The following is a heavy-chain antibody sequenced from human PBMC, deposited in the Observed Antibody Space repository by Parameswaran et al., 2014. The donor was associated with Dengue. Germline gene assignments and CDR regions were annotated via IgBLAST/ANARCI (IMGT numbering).Heavy chain of an antibody. CDR2: IYHSGST. V-gene: IGHV4-30-2*01. J-gene: IGHJ4*02. Sequence: VRQAPGKGLEWIGYIYHSGSTYYNPSLKSRVTISVDRSKNQFSLKLSSVTAADTAVYYCASGYCSSTSCLPFDYWGQGTLVTVSS. CDR3: ASGYCSSTSCLPFDY. D-gene: IGHD2-2*01.